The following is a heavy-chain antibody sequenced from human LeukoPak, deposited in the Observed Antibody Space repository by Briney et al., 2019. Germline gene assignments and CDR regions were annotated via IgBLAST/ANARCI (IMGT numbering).Heavy chain of an antibody. V-gene: IGHV3-21*01. D-gene: IGHD3-22*01. J-gene: IGHJ4*02. Sequence: GGSLRLSCAASGFTFSSYSMNWVRQAPGKGLEWVSSISSSSSYIYYADSVKGRFTISRDNAKNSLYLQMNSLRAEDTAVYYCARDQATYYYDSSGCDYWGQETLVTVSS. CDR2: ISSSSSYI. CDR3: ARDQATYYYDSSGCDY. CDR1: GFTFSSYS.